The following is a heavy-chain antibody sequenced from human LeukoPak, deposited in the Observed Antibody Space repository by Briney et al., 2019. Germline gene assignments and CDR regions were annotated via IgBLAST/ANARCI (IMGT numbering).Heavy chain of an antibody. J-gene: IGHJ4*02. V-gene: IGHV4-38-2*01. D-gene: IGHD3-22*01. CDR1: GYSISSGYY. CDR2: IYHSGST. CDR3: ARLDVGYYDGSGYYFDY. Sequence: SETLSLTCAVSGYSISSGYYWGWIRQPPGKGLEWIGSIYHSGSTYYNPSLKSRVTISVDTSKNQFSLKLSSVTAADTAVYYCARLDVGYYDGSGYYFDYWGQGTLVTVSS.